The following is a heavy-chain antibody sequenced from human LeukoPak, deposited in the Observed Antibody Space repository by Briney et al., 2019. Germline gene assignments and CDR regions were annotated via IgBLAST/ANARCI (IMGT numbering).Heavy chain of an antibody. CDR1: GFSFGDFA. Sequence: GGSLRLSCAASGFSFGDFAVHWVRQVPGKGLEWVSSISSSSLYIYYADSVKGRFTISRDNAKNSLYLQMNSLRAEDTAVYYCASEHSGNYYRPFDYWGQGTLVTVSS. J-gene: IGHJ4*02. D-gene: IGHD1-26*01. CDR3: ASEHSGNYYRPFDY. CDR2: ISSSSLYI. V-gene: IGHV3-21*01.